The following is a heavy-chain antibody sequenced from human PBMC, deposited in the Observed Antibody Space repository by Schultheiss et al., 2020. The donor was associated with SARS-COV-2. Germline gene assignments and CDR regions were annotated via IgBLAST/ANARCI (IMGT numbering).Heavy chain of an antibody. Sequence: SETLSLTCTVSGGSISSYYWSWIRQPPGKGLEWIGYIYYSGSTNYNPSLKSRVTISVDTSKNQFSLKLSSVTAADTAVYYCARHSPYCRSSTSCYDLLEPTPFDYWGQGTLVTVSS. V-gene: IGHV4-59*08. J-gene: IGHJ4*02. CDR1: GGSISSYY. CDR3: ARHSPYCRSSTSCYDLLEPTPFDY. D-gene: IGHD2-2*01. CDR2: IYYSGST.